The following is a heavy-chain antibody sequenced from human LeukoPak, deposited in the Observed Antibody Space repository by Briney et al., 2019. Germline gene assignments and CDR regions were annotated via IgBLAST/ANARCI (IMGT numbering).Heavy chain of an antibody. Sequence: SETLSLTCTVSGGPLSSYYWTWIRQPPGKGLEWIGYIFYTGKADYNPSLKSRVSISVDTSSNQFSLKLTSVTAADTAVYYCARGRYSPDYWGQGTLVAVPS. CDR2: IFYTGKA. CDR3: ARGRYSPDY. D-gene: IGHD5-18*01. V-gene: IGHV4-59*12. J-gene: IGHJ4*02. CDR1: GGPLSSYY.